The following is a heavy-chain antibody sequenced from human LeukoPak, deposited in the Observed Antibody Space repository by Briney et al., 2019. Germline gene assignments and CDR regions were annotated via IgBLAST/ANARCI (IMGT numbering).Heavy chain of an antibody. D-gene: IGHD3-10*01. CDR2: INHSGST. V-gene: IGHV4-34*01. J-gene: IGHJ4*02. Sequence: SETLSLTCAVYGVSFSGYYWSWIRQPPGKGLEWIGEINHSGSTNYNPSLKSRVTISVDTSKNQFSLKLSSVTAADTAVYYCARGRVVTMVRGVHCFDYWGQGTLVTVSS. CDR1: GVSFSGYY. CDR3: ARGRVVTMVRGVHCFDY.